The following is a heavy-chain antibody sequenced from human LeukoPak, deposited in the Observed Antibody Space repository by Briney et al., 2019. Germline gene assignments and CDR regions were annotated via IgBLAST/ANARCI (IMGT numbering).Heavy chain of an antibody. V-gene: IGHV4-38-2*01. CDR1: GYSISSGYY. CDR2: IYHSGST. Sequence: SETLSLTCAVSGYSISSGYYCCWIRQPPGKVLEWIGSIYHSGSTYYNPSLKSRVTISVDTSKNQFSLKLSSVAAADTAVYYCARGSGWTSGWFDPWGQGTLVTVSS. J-gene: IGHJ5*02. D-gene: IGHD6-19*01. CDR3: ARGSGWTSGWFDP.